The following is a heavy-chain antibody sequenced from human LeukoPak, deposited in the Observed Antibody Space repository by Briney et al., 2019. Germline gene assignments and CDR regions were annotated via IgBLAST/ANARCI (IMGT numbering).Heavy chain of an antibody. CDR2: IYSGGST. CDR3: ARSPMGSLPGDFDY. D-gene: IGHD1-26*01. CDR1: GFTVSNNN. J-gene: IGHJ4*02. V-gene: IGHV3-66*02. Sequence: GGSLRLSCAASGFTVSNNNLSWVRQAPGEGLEWVSVIYSGGSTYYADSVKGRFTISRDNSKNTLYLQMNSLRAEDTAVYYCARSPMGSLPGDFDYWGQGTLVTVSS.